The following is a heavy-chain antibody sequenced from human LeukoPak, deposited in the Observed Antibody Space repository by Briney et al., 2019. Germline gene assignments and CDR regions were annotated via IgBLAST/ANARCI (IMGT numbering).Heavy chain of an antibody. V-gene: IGHV4-34*01. CDR3: ARGPHGLDV. Sequence: SSETLSLTCAVYGGSFSGYYWSWIRQSPGKGLEWIGEINHSGGTNYNPSLKSRVTISVDTSKNQFSLNLRSVTAADTAVYYSARGPHGLDVWGQGTTVTVSS. CDR1: GGSFSGYY. J-gene: IGHJ6*02. CDR2: INHSGGT.